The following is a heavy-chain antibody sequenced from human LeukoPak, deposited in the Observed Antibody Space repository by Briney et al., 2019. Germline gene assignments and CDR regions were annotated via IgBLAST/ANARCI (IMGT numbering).Heavy chain of an antibody. J-gene: IGHJ6*03. CDR1: GFTFSSYW. V-gene: IGHV3-7*01. CDR2: IKQDGSEK. D-gene: IGHD2-2*01. CDR3: ARDHCSSTSCYFFYYYYYMDV. Sequence: GGSLRLSCAASGFTFSSYWMSWVRQAPGKGLERVANIKQDGSEKYYVDSVKGRFTISRDNAKNSLYLQMNSLRAEDTAVYYCARDHCSSTSCYFFYYYYYMDVWGKGTTVTVSS.